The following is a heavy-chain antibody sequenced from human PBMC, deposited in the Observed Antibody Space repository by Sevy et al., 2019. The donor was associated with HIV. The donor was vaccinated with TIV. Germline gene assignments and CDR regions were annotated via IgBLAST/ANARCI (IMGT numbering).Heavy chain of an antibody. J-gene: IGHJ6*02. CDR3: AREGYYDRSGTYRSPNYYGMDV. CDR2: ISDYNGYT. D-gene: IGHD3-10*01. V-gene: IGHV1-18*01. Sequence: ASVKVSCKASGYTFSSYGISWVRQAPGQGLEWMGWISDYNGYTNYAHKFQGRVTMSTETSTRTAYMELRSLRSDDTAVYFCAREGYYDRSGTYRSPNYYGMDVWGQGTAVTVSS. CDR1: GYTFSSYG.